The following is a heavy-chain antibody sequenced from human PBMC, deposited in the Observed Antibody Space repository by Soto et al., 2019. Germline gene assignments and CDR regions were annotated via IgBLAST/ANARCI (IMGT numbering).Heavy chain of an antibody. D-gene: IGHD3-22*01. CDR1: GYSFAGYW. V-gene: IGHV5-10-1*01. J-gene: IGHJ4*02. CDR3: ARQIYDSDTGPNFQYYFDS. CDR2: IDPSDSQT. Sequence: GASLKISCKGSGYSFAGYWITWVRQKPGKGLEWMGRIDPSDSQTYYSPSFRGHVTISATKSITTVFLQWSSMRASDTAMYYCARQIYDSDTGPNFQYYFDSWGQGTPVTVSS.